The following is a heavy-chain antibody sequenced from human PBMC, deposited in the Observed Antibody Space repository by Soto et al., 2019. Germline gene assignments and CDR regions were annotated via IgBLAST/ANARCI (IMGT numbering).Heavy chain of an antibody. CDR3: ARAFRGSVRSTGDPFDP. D-gene: IGHD3-10*01. V-gene: IGHV4-61*01. Sequence: QVQLQESGPGLVKPSETLSLTCTVSGGSVSSGSYYWSWIRHPPGKGLEWIGYIYYSGSTNYNPSLKSRVTISVDTSKNQFALKLSSVTAADTAVYYCARAFRGSVRSTGDPFDPWGQGTLVTVSS. J-gene: IGHJ5*02. CDR1: GGSVSSGSYY. CDR2: IYYSGST.